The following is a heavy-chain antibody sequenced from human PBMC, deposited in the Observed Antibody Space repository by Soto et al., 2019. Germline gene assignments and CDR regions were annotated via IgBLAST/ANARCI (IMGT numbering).Heavy chain of an antibody. D-gene: IGHD5-12*01. CDR1: GFTFSSYL. V-gene: IGHV3-74*01. J-gene: IGHJ6*03. Sequence: GGSLRLSCAASGFTFSSYLMHWVRQAPGKGLVWVSRINSDGSSTSYADSVKGRFTISRDNAKNTLYLQMNSLRAEDTAVYYCARDKVSGYDTRDYYMDVWGKGTTVTVSS. CDR2: INSDGSST. CDR3: ARDKVSGYDTRDYYMDV.